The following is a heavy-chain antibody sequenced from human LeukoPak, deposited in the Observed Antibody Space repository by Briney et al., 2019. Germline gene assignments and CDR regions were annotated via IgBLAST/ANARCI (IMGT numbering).Heavy chain of an antibody. J-gene: IGHJ4*02. V-gene: IGHV1-24*01. Sequence: ASVKVSCKVSGYTLTELSMHWVRQAPGKGLEWMGGFDPEDGETIYAQKFQGRVTMTEDTSTDTAYMELSSLRSGDTAVYYCATALVATITGNFDYWGQGTLVTVSS. CDR1: GYTLTELS. CDR2: FDPEDGET. D-gene: IGHD5-12*01. CDR3: ATALVATITGNFDY.